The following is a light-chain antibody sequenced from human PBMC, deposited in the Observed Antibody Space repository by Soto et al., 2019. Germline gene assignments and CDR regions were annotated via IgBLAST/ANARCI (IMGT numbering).Light chain of an antibody. J-gene: IGLJ3*02. CDR3: QVWDFVTE. CDR2: ADS. CDR1: IIGSKS. Sequence: SYELTQPPSVAVAPGQAATITCGGYIIGSKSVHWYQQKPGQAPLLVIYADSDRPSGIPERFSGSNSGNKATLTISTVEAGDEAVYYCQVWDFVTEFGGGTKVTVL. V-gene: IGLV3-21*02.